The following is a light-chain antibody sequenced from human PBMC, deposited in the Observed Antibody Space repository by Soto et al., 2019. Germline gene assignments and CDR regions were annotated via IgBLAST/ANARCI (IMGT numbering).Light chain of an antibody. CDR3: CSYAGSSTFYV. J-gene: IGLJ1*01. CDR1: SSDVGSYNL. V-gene: IGLV2-23*02. Sequence: QSVLTQPASVSGSPGQSITISCTGTSSDVGSYNLVSWYQQHPGKAPKLMIYEVSKRPSGVSNRFSGSKSGNTASLTISGLQAEDKADYYCCSYAGSSTFYVFGTGTKVTV. CDR2: EVS.